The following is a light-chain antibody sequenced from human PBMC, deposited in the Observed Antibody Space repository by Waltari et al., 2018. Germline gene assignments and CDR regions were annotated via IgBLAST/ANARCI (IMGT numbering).Light chain of an antibody. J-gene: IGKJ1*01. CDR2: DAS. V-gene: IGKV3-20*01. CDR1: QSVGRS. Sequence: EIVLTQSPGTLSLSPGERATLSCRASQSVGRSLAWYQQKPGQAPRLLIFDASNRATAIPERFRGSGSGTDFSLTISRLEPEDFAVYYCQMYVRLPVTFGQGTKVEIK. CDR3: QMYVRLPVT.